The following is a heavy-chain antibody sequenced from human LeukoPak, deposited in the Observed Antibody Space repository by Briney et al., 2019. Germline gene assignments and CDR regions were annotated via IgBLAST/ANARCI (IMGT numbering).Heavy chain of an antibody. CDR2: IGDDGTST. J-gene: IGHJ5*02. D-gene: IGHD3-10*01. Sequence: PGGSLRLSCAASGFTFSKYWMHWVRHAPGKGLVWVSRIGDDGTSTAYADSVKGRFTISRDNAKNTVYLQMNSLRAEDTALYYCARASRGNWFDPWGQGTLVTVSS. V-gene: IGHV3-74*01. CDR3: ARASRGNWFDP. CDR1: GFTFSKYW.